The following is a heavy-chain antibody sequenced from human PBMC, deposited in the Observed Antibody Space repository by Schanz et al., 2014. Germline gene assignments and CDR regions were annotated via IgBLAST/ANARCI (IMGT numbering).Heavy chain of an antibody. Sequence: DVQLLESGGGLVQPGGSLRLSCVASGFTFSSYGMHWVRQAPGKGLEWVSAISGSGGSTYYADSVKGRFTISRDNSKNTLYRQMNSLSADDTAVFYCAKGMGYCSGGTCYDYYYYGLDVWGQGTTVTVSS. CDR1: GFTFSSYG. J-gene: IGHJ6*02. V-gene: IGHV3-23*01. CDR3: AKGMGYCSGGTCYDYYYYGLDV. D-gene: IGHD2-15*01. CDR2: ISGSGGST.